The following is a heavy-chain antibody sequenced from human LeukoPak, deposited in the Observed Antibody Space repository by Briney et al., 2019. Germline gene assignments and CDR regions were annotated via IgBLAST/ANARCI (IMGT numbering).Heavy chain of an antibody. CDR3: ARGYCSSTSCYGGSY. CDR2: INTNNRKP. Sequence: ASVKVSCKASGYSFTKYDMNWVRQAPGQGLEWMGWINTNNRKPTYAQGFTGRFVFSLDTSVSTAYLQISSLKAEDTAVYYCARGYCSSTSCYGGSYWGQGTLVTVSS. D-gene: IGHD2-2*01. CDR1: GYSFTKYD. J-gene: IGHJ4*02. V-gene: IGHV7-4-1*02.